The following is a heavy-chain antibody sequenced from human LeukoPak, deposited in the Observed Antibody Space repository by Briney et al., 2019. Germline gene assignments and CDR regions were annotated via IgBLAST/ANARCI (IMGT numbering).Heavy chain of an antibody. V-gene: IGHV3-30*02. CDR2: IRYDGSNK. Sequence: PGGSLRLSCAASGFTFSSYGMHWVRQAPGKGLEWVAFIRYDGSNKYYADSVKGRFTISRDNSKNTLYLQMNSLRAEDTAVYYCAAKGTLYYYYMDVWGKGTTVTVSS. CDR1: GFTFSSYG. D-gene: IGHD1-26*01. J-gene: IGHJ6*03. CDR3: AAKGTLYYYYMDV.